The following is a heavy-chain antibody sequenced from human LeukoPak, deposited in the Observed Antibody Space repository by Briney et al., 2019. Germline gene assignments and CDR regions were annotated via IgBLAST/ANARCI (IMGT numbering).Heavy chain of an antibody. CDR2: ISSSGSTI. CDR1: GFTFSSYE. CDR3: ARYGSGYDFDY. D-gene: IGHD5-12*01. V-gene: IGHV3-48*03. J-gene: IGHJ4*02. Sequence: PGGSLRLSCAASGFTFSSYEMNWVRQAPGKGLERVSYISSSGSTIYYADSVKGRFTISRDNAKNSLYLQMNSLRAEDTAVYYCARYGSGYDFDYWGQGTLVTVSS.